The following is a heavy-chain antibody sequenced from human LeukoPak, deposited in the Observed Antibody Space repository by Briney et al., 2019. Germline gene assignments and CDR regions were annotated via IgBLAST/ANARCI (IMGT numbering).Heavy chain of an antibody. V-gene: IGHV3-7*01. D-gene: IGHD6-6*01. Sequence: PGGSLRLSCVVSGFIVSSNYMSWVRQALGKGLEWVANMKQDGSQKSYVDSVKGRFTISRDNANNLLYLQMNSLRAEDTAVYYCARESFAARWDWGQGTLVTVSS. CDR3: ARESFAARWD. CDR1: GFIVSSNY. J-gene: IGHJ4*02. CDR2: MKQDGSQK.